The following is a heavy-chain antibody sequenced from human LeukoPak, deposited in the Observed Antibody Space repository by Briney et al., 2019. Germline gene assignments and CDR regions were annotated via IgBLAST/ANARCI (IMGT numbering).Heavy chain of an antibody. CDR3: ARGPYSSSFLDY. CDR1: GFTFSNYA. V-gene: IGHV3-21*01. Sequence: GGSLRLSCAASGFTFSNYAMSWVRQAPGKGLEWVSSISSSSSYIYYADSVKGRFTISRDNAKNSLYLQMNSLRAEDTAVYYCARGPYSSSFLDYWGQGTLVTVSS. D-gene: IGHD6-6*01. CDR2: ISSSSSYI. J-gene: IGHJ4*02.